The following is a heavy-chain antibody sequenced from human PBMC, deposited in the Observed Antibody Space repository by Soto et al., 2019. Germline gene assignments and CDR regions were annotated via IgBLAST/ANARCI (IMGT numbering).Heavy chain of an antibody. D-gene: IGHD3-16*02. CDR1: GGSISSYY. Sequence: QVQLQESGPGLVKPSETLSLTCTVSGGSISSYYWSWIRQPPGKGLEWIGYIYYSGSTNYNPSLKSRVTISVDTSKNQSALNLSSVTAADTAVYYCARAPIIDDDAFDIWGQGTMVTVSS. CDR3: ARAPIIDDDAFDI. J-gene: IGHJ3*02. CDR2: IYYSGST. V-gene: IGHV4-59*01.